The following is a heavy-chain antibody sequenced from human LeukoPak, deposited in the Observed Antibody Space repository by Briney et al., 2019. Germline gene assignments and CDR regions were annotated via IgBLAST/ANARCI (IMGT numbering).Heavy chain of an antibody. V-gene: IGHV1-8*01. CDR3: ARGGVGYCSSSSCYSADAFDI. J-gene: IGHJ3*02. D-gene: IGHD2-2*01. Sequence: ASVKVSCKASGYTFTSYDIHWVRQATGQGLEWMGWMNPNSGNTGYAQKFQGRVTMTRNTSMSTAYMELSSLRPEDTAVYYCARGGVGYCSSSSCYSADAFDIWGLGTMVSVSS. CDR1: GYTFTSYD. CDR2: MNPNSGNT.